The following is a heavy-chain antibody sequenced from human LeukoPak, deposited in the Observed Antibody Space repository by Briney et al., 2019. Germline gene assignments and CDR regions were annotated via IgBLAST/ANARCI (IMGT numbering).Heavy chain of an antibody. J-gene: IGHJ4*02. CDR2: ISSSSSYI. CDR1: GFTFSSYS. V-gene: IGHV3-21*01. D-gene: IGHD3-10*01. CDR3: ARESPMVRGVITS. Sequence: GGSLRLSCAASGFTFSSYSMNWVRQAPGKGLEWVSSISSSSSYIYYADSVKGRFTISRDNAKNSLYLQMNSLRAEDTAVYYCARESPMVRGVITSWGQGTLVTVSS.